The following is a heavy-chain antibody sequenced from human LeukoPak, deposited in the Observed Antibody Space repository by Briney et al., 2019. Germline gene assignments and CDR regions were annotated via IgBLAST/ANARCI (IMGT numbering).Heavy chain of an antibody. J-gene: IGHJ4*02. CDR1: GGSISSYY. CDR3: AREGVYGDYVDY. D-gene: IGHD2-8*01. Sequence: SETLSLTCTVSGGSISSYYWSWIRQPPGKGLEWIGYIYYSGSTNYNPSLKSRVTISVDTSKNQFSVKLSSVTAADTAVYYCAREGVYGDYVDYWGQGTLVTVSS. V-gene: IGHV4-59*01. CDR2: IYYSGST.